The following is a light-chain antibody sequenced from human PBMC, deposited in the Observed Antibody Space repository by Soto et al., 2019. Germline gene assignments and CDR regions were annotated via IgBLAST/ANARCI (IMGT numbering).Light chain of an antibody. CDR1: QSVSSN. CDR3: QQYNNWPPWT. J-gene: IGKJ1*01. Sequence: EIVMTQSPATLCVSPGERATLSCRASQSVSSNLAWYQQKPGQAPRLLIYGASTSATGIPARFSGSGSGTEFTLTISSLQSEDFAVYYCQQYNNWPPWTFGQGTKVEIK. CDR2: GAS. V-gene: IGKV3-15*01.